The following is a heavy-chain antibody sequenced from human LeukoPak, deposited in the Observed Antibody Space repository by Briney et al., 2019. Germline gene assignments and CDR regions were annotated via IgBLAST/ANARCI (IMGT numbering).Heavy chain of an antibody. CDR1: GGTFSGYA. D-gene: IGHD4-17*01. CDR3: ARGTVTTWNYYYGMDV. J-gene: IGHJ6*02. Sequence: GASVTVSCTASGGTFSGYAISWVRQAPGQGLEWMGGIIPIFGTANYAQKFQGRVTITADESTSTAYMELSSLRSEDTAVYYCARGTVTTWNYYYGMDVWGQGTTVTVSS. V-gene: IGHV1-69*13. CDR2: IIPIFGTA.